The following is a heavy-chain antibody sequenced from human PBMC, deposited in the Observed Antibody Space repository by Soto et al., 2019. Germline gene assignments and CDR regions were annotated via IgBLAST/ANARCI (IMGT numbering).Heavy chain of an antibody. J-gene: IGHJ4*02. CDR1: CGSISSGGYY. Sequence: ASETLSLTCTVSCGSISSGGYYWSWLRQHPGKGLEWIGYIYYSGSTYYNPSLKSRVTISVDTSKNQFSLKLSSVTAADTAVYYCARYGGYCSSTSCYAFDYWGQGTLVTVSS. CDR3: ARYGGYCSSTSCYAFDY. V-gene: IGHV4-31*03. D-gene: IGHD2-2*03. CDR2: IYYSGST.